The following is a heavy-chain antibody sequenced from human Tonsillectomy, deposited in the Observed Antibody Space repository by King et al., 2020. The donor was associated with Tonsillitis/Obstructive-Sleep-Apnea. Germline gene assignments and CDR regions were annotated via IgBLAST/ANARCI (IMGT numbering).Heavy chain of an antibody. CDR3: ATGQRPVVVQAAAIDY. CDR2: ISWNSGSI. J-gene: IGHJ4*02. V-gene: IGHV3-9*01. Sequence: VQLVESGGGLVQPGRSLRLSCAASGFTFDDYAMHWVRQAPGKGLEWVSGISWNSGSIGYADSVKGRFTISRDNAKNSLYLQMNSLRAEDTALYYCATGQRPVVVQAAAIDYWGQGTLVTVSS. CDR1: GFTFDDYA. D-gene: IGHD2-2*01.